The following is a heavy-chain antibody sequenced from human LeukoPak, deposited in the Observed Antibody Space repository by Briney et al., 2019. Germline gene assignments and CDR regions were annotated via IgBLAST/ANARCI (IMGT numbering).Heavy chain of an antibody. D-gene: IGHD2-2*02. J-gene: IGHJ3*02. CDR1: GFTFSSYS. CDR2: ISSSSSYI. CDR3: ASDHCSSTSCYMAFDI. V-gene: IGHV3-21*01. Sequence: PGGSLRLSCAASGFTFSSYSMNWVRQAPGKGLEWVSSISSSSSYIYYADSVKGRFIISRDNAKNSLYLQMNSLRAEDTAVYYCASDHCSSTSCYMAFDIWGQGTMVTVSS.